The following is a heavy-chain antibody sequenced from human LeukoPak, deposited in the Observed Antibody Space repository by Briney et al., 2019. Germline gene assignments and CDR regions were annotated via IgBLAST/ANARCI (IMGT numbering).Heavy chain of an antibody. CDR3: AKDHGMYHLDY. Sequence: AGGSLRLSCAASGFTVSSSYMSWVRQAPGKGLESVSLIYTSGATYYADSVKARFTISRDNSKNTLHLQMNSLRAEYTAVYYCAKDHGMYHLDYWGQGTLVTFSS. CDR1: GFTVSSSY. D-gene: IGHD2-2*01. V-gene: IGHV3-53*01. CDR2: IYTSGAT. J-gene: IGHJ4*02.